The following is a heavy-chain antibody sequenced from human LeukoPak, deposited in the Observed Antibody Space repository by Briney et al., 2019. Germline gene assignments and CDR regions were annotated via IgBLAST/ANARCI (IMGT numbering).Heavy chain of an antibody. CDR2: INHSGST. V-gene: IGHV4-34*01. D-gene: IGHD3-10*01. CDR1: SGSFSGYY. Sequence: KPSETLSLTCAVYSGSFSGYYWSWIRQPPGKGLEWIGEINHSGSTNYNPSLKSRVTISVDTSKNQFSLKLSSVTAADTAVYYCARASPSFYGSGSYYSYWGQGTLVTVSS. J-gene: IGHJ4*02. CDR3: ARASPSFYGSGSYYSY.